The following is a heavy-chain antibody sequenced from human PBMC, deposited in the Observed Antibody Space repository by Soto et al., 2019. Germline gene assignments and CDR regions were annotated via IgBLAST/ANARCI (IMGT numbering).Heavy chain of an antibody. CDR2: IYYSGST. J-gene: IGHJ4*02. CDR3: ARHWDQWLVSVAY. CDR1: GGSISSSIYY. D-gene: IGHD6-19*01. Sequence: QLQLQASGPGLVKPSETLSLTCTVSGGSISSSIYYWGWIRQPPGKGLEGIGSIYYSGSTYYNPSLKSRVTISVDTSKNQFSLKLSAVTAADTAVYYCARHWDQWLVSVAYWGQGTLVTVSS. V-gene: IGHV4-39*01.